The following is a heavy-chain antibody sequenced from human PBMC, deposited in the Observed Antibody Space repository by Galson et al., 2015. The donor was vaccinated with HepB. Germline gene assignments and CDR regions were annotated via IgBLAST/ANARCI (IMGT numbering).Heavy chain of an antibody. J-gene: IGHJ4*02. CDR2: ISSGSTTL. V-gene: IGHV3-48*01. D-gene: IGHD5-18*01. CDR3: ARALTAMVDFDY. Sequence: SLRLSCAASGFTFSSYAMSWVRQAPGKGLQWVSYISSGSTTLYYADSVKGRFTISRDNAKNSLYLQMDSLRAEDTAVYYCARALTAMVDFDYWGQGTLVTVSS. CDR1: GFTFSSYA.